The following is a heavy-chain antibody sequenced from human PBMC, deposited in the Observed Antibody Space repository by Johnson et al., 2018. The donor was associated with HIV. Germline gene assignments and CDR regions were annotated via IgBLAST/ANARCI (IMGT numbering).Heavy chain of an antibody. CDR3: TSSYNFLAFDI. J-gene: IGHJ3*02. D-gene: IGHD5-24*01. Sequence: VQLVESGGGLVQPGGSLRLSCEASGFTFSRPWMHWVRQPPGKGLVWVSRINPDGTDTSYVDSVKGRFTISRDNAKNTLYLQLNGLRAEDTAVYYCTSSYNFLAFDIWGQGTVVTVSS. CDR1: GFTFSRPW. CDR2: INPDGTDT. V-gene: IGHV3-74*02.